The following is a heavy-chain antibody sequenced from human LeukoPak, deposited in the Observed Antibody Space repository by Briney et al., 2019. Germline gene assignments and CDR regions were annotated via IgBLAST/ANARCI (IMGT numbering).Heavy chain of an antibody. D-gene: IGHD2-21*02. Sequence: GEPLKISCKGSGYSFTSYWIGWVRQMPGKVLEWMGIIYTGDSDTRYSPSLQGQVTISADKSISTAYLQWSSLKVSDTAMYYCARVIVVVTANGSPGVYYFDYWGQGTLVTVSS. CDR1: GYSFTSYW. V-gene: IGHV5-51*01. CDR2: IYTGDSDT. J-gene: IGHJ4*02. CDR3: ARVIVVVTANGSPGVYYFDY.